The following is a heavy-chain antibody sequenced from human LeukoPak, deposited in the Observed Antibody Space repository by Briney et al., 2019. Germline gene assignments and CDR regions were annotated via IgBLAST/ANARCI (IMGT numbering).Heavy chain of an antibody. CDR2: INANTGGT. J-gene: IGHJ4*02. CDR1: GYSFIDYY. Sequence: APVKVSCKASGYSFIDYYMHWVRQAPGHGLEWMGWINANTGGTNYAQNCQGRVTMTRDTSITTEYMDVSRLRSDDTAVYYLARGRVGYYFDCWGPGTLVTVSS. CDR3: ARGRVGYYFDC. V-gene: IGHV1-2*02. D-gene: IGHD6-25*01.